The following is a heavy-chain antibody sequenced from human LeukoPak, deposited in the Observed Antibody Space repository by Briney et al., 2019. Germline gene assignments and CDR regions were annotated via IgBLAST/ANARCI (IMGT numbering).Heavy chain of an antibody. Sequence: SETLSLTCTVSGGSVRSSSYNWGWIRQPPGKGLEWIGTINYTGTTFYSPSLKSRVIISVDTSKNQFSLKLSSVTAADTAVYYCAKDLHQRIVVVIKPLDYWGQGTLVTVSS. CDR1: GGSVRSSSYN. V-gene: IGHV4-39*07. CDR2: INYTGTT. CDR3: AKDLHQRIVVVIKPLDY. D-gene: IGHD3-22*01. J-gene: IGHJ4*02.